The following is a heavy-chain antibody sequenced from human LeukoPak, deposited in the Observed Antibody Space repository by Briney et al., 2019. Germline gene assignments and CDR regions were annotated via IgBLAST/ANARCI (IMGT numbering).Heavy chain of an antibody. V-gene: IGHV1-2*02. CDR3: AREGGGSSWPNFDY. Sequence: WINPNSGGTNYAQKFQGRVTMTRDTSISTAYMELSRLRSDDTAVYYCAREGGGSSWPNFDYWGQGTLVTVSS. J-gene: IGHJ4*02. D-gene: IGHD6-13*01. CDR2: INPNSGGT.